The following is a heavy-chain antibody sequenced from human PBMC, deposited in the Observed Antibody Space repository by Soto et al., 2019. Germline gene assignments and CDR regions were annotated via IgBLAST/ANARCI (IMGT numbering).Heavy chain of an antibody. D-gene: IGHD2-2*01. CDR2: IIPIFGIA. CDR3: AREDRDRETGLVPGAIDGMDV. V-gene: IGHV1-69*08. CDR1: GGTFSRYS. J-gene: IGHJ6*02. Sequence: QVQLVQSGAEVKKPGSSVKVSCKASGGTFSRYSITWVRQAPGHGLEWIGRIIPIFGIASYAPKFQGRVTITADETTSTAYMELSSLRSDDTAVYYCAREDRDRETGLVPGAIDGMDVWGQGTTVTVSS.